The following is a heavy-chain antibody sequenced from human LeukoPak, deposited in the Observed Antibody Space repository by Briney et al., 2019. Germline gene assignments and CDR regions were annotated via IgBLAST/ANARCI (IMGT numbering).Heavy chain of an antibody. V-gene: IGHV3-74*01. D-gene: IGHD3-16*01. Sequence: GGSLRLSCAASGFAFSAYWTHWVRQAPGKGLEWVARINEDATTISYADSVKGRFIISRDNSKKSLYLQMNNLRAEDTAVYYCVRDLVFVWTPGDDFDFWGQGTLVTVTS. CDR1: GFAFSAYW. CDR2: INEDATTI. J-gene: IGHJ4*02. CDR3: VRDLVFVWTPGDDFDF.